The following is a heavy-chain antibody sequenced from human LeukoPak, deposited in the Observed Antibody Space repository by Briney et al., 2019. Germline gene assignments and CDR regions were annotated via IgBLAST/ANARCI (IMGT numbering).Heavy chain of an antibody. D-gene: IGHD3-10*01. J-gene: IGHJ5*02. CDR3: AREGWFGEPPSHWFDP. Sequence: PSETLSLTCTVSGGSISSYYWSWIRQPPGKGLEWIGYIYYSGSTNYNPSLKSRVTISVDTSKNQFSLQLNSVTPEDTAVYYCAREGWFGEPPSHWFDPWGQGTLVTVSS. CDR2: IYYSGST. V-gene: IGHV4-59*12. CDR1: GGSISSYY.